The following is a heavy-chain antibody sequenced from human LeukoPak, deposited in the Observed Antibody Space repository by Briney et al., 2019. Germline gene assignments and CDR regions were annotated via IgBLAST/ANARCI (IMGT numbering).Heavy chain of an antibody. V-gene: IGHV3-11*03. CDR1: GFTFSDYY. J-gene: IGHJ4*02. CDR3: AIASRSNMADYYFDY. CDR2: ISSSSSSYI. Sequence: PGGSLRLSCAASGFTFSDYYMSWVRQAPGKGLEWVSYISSSSSSYINYADSVKGRFTISRDNAKNSLYLQMNSLRAEDTAVYYCAIASRSNMADYYFDYWGQGTLVTVSS. D-gene: IGHD3-3*01.